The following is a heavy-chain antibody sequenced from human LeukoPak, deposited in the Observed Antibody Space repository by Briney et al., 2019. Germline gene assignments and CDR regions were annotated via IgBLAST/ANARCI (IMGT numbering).Heavy chain of an antibody. CDR3: ARLGRYFDWLPLDY. J-gene: IGHJ4*02. Sequence: SETLSLTCTVSGGSISSGSYDWYWIRQPAGKGLEWIGHIYTSGSTDYNPSLKSRVTISVDTSKNQFSLKLSSVTAADTAVYYCARLGRYFDWLPLDYWGQGTLVTVSS. D-gene: IGHD3-9*01. CDR2: IYTSGST. V-gene: IGHV4-61*09. CDR1: GGSISSGSYD.